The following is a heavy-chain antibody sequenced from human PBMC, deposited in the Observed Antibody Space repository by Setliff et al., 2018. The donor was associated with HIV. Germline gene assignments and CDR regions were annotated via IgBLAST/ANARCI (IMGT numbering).Heavy chain of an antibody. Sequence: GASVKVSCKASGGTFSSYAISWVRQAPGQGLEWMGWIIPNLGIANYAQKFQGRVTITADKSTSTAYMELSSLRSEDTAVYYCARDKRASFDGLDVWGQGTTVTVSS. V-gene: IGHV1-69*10. CDR3: ARDKRASFDGLDV. CDR2: IIPNLGIA. CDR1: GGTFSSYA. J-gene: IGHJ6*02.